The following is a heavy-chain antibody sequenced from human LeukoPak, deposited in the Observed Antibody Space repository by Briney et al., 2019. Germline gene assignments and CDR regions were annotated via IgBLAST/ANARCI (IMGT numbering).Heavy chain of an antibody. CDR1: GGSFSGYY. J-gene: IGHJ4*02. CDR3: ARHRVVVVTSFDY. Sequence: SETLSLTCAVYGGSFSGYYWSWIRQPPGKGLEWIGEINHSGSTNYNPSLKSRVTISVDTSKNQFSLKLSSVTAADTAVYYCARHRVVVVTSFDYWGQGTLVTVSS. CDR2: INHSGST. V-gene: IGHV4-34*01. D-gene: IGHD3-22*01.